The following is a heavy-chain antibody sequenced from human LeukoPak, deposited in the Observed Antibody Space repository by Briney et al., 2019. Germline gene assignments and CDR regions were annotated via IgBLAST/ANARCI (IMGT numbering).Heavy chain of an antibody. CDR2: IIPILGIA. J-gene: IGHJ6*03. CDR1: GGTFSSYA. V-gene: IGHV1-69*04. CDR3: ARGSVAGTFYYYYYMDV. D-gene: IGHD6-19*01. Sequence: GASVKVSGKASGGTFSSYAISWVRQAPGQGLEWMGRIIPILGIANYAQKFQGRVTITADKSTSTAYMELSSLRSEDTAVYYCARGSVAGTFYYYYYMDVWGKGTTVTVSS.